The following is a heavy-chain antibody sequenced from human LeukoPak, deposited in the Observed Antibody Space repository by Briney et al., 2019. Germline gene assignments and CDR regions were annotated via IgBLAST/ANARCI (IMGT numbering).Heavy chain of an antibody. CDR3: AKDLSSAVAVFYYYGMDV. Sequence: GGSLGLSCAASGFTFSSYAMSWVRQAPGKGLEWVSAISGSGGSTYYADSVKGRFTISRDNSKNTLYLQMNSLRAEDTAVYYCAKDLSSAVAVFYYYGMDVWGQGTTVTVSS. CDR1: GFTFSSYA. J-gene: IGHJ6*02. D-gene: IGHD6-19*01. V-gene: IGHV3-23*01. CDR2: ISGSGGST.